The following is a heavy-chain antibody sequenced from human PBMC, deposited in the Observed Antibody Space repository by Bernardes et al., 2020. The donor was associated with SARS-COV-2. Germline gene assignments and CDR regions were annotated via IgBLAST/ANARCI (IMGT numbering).Heavy chain of an antibody. Sequence: SETLSLTCAVYGESLSRYYWNWMRQPPGKGLEWIGEINHSGSTNYNPSLKSRVTISVDTSKNQFSVKLRSVTAADTAVYYCARGRYDLKAFDIWGQGTMVTVSS. J-gene: IGHJ3*02. V-gene: IGHV4-34*01. D-gene: IGHD5-12*01. CDR3: ARGRYDLKAFDI. CDR2: INHSGST. CDR1: GESLSRYY.